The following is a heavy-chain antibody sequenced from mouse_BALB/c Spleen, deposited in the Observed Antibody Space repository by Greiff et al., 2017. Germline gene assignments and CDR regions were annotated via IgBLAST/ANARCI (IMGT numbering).Heavy chain of an antibody. CDR1: GYTFTSYW. CDR3: TRRNYDYDERFAY. V-gene: IGHV1-69*02. CDR2: IYPSDSYT. D-gene: IGHD2-4*01. Sequence: QVQLQQPGAELVRPGASVKLSCKASGYTFTSYWINWVKQRPGQGLEWIGNIYPSDSYTNYNQKFKDKATLTVDKSSSTAYMQLSSPTSEDSAVYYCTRRNYDYDERFAYWGQGTLVTVSA. J-gene: IGHJ3*01.